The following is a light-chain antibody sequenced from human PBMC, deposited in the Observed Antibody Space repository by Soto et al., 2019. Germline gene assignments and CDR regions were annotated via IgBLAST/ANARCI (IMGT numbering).Light chain of an antibody. V-gene: IGLV2-8*01. Sequence: QSALTQPPSASGSPGQSVTISCTGTSSDVGGYNYVSWYQQHPGKASKLMIYEVSKRPPGVPDRFSGSKSGNTASLTVSGLQAEDEADYYCSSYAGSNNYVFGTGTKLTVL. CDR1: SSDVGGYNY. CDR3: SSYAGSNNYV. J-gene: IGLJ1*01. CDR2: EVS.